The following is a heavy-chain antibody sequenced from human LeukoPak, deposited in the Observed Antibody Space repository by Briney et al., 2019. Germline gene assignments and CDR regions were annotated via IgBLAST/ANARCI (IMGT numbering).Heavy chain of an antibody. V-gene: IGHV1-2*02. Sequence: ASVRVSCKASGYTFTDYYIHWVRQAPGQGLEWMGWISPNSGGTNYAQKFQGRVTMTRDTSISTAYMELSRLRSDDTAVYYCARGSNWRDYYDRSGYRYFWGQGTLVTVSS. CDR1: GYTFTDYY. CDR2: ISPNSGGT. CDR3: ARGSNWRDYYDRSGYRYF. J-gene: IGHJ4*02. D-gene: IGHD3-22*01.